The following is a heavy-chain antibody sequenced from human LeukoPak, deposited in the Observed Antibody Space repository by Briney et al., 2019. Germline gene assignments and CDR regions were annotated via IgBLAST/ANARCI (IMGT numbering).Heavy chain of an antibody. J-gene: IGHJ4*02. CDR1: GYTFTHHS. CDR3: ARAALYDYVWGSYRLDY. D-gene: IGHD3-16*02. CDR2: ISAYNGDT. Sequence: GASVKVSCKASGYTFTHHSISWVRQAPGQGLEWMGWISAYNGDTNYAQKFRGRVTMTTDTSTSTAYMELRSLRSDDTAVYYCARAALYDYVWGSYRLDYWGQGTLVTVSS. V-gene: IGHV1-18*01.